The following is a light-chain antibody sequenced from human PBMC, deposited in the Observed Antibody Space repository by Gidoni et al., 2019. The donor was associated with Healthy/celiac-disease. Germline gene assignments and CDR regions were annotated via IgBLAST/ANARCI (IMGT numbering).Light chain of an antibody. CDR3: QQSYSTPRLT. CDR2: AAS. V-gene: IGKV1-39*01. J-gene: IGKJ4*01. Sequence: DIQMTPSPSSLSASVGDRVTIPCRASQSISSYLNWYQHKPGKAPKLLIYAASSLQSGVPSRFSGSGSGKDFTLTISSLQPEDFATYYCQQSYSTPRLTFXGXTKVEIK. CDR1: QSISSY.